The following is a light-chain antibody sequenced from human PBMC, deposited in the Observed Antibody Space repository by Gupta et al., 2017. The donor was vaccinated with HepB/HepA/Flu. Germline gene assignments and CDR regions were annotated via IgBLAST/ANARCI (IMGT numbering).Light chain of an antibody. J-gene: IGLJ2*01. V-gene: IGLV2-23*02. CDR3: SSYAGSSTLV. CDR2: DVN. Sequence: QSALTQPASVSGSPGPSITISCTGTSSDVGSYNLVSWYQQHPAKAPKLMIYDVNKRPSGVSNRFSASKAGTTAFLTISGLQAEDDAYYYSSSYAGSSTLVFGGGTKLTVL. CDR1: SSDVGSYNL.